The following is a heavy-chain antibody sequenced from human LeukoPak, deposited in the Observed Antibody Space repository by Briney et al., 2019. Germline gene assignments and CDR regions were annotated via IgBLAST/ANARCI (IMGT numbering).Heavy chain of an antibody. J-gene: IGHJ6*02. CDR3: AKVIGVPAASYYYGMDV. Sequence: GGSLRLSCAASGFTFSSYAMSWVRQAPGKGLEWVSAISGSGGSTYYADSVKGRFTISRDNSKNTLYLQMNSLRAEDTAVYYCAKVIGVPAASYYYGMDVWGQGTTVTVSS. V-gene: IGHV3-23*01. CDR1: GFTFSSYA. CDR2: ISGSGGST. D-gene: IGHD2-2*01.